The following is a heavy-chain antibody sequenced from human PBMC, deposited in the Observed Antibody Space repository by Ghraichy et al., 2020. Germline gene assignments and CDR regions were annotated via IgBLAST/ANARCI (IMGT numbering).Heavy chain of an antibody. D-gene: IGHD5-18*01. CDR3: ANDRLGAAMAVFDY. Sequence: GGSLRLSCAASGFTFSSYGMHWVRQAPGKGLEWVAVISYDGSNKYYADSVKGRFTISRDNSKNTLYLQMNSLRAEDTAVYYCANDRLGAAMAVFDYWGQGTLVTVSS. CDR2: ISYDGSNK. J-gene: IGHJ4*02. V-gene: IGHV3-30*18. CDR1: GFTFSSYG.